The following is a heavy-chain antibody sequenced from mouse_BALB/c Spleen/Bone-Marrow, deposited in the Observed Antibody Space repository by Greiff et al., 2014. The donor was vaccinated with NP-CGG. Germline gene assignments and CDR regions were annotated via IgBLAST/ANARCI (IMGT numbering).Heavy chain of an antibody. CDR1: GFSLTTYG. J-gene: IGHJ4*01. D-gene: IGHD1-2*01. Sequence: QVQLQQSGPGLVAPSQSLSITCTVSGFSLTTYGVHWVRQPPGEGLEWLGVLWADGSTNYNSALMSRLSISKDNSKSQVFLKMNSLQTDDTAMYYCARITTATGAMDYWGQGTSVTVSS. CDR2: LWADGST. CDR3: ARITTATGAMDY. V-gene: IGHV2-9*02.